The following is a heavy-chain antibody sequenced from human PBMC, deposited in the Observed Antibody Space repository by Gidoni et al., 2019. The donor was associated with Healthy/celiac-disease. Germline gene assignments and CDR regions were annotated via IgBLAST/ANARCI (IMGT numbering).Heavy chain of an antibody. CDR1: GYTFTGYY. Sequence: QVQLVQPGAEVKKPGASVKVSCKASGYTFTGYYMHWVRQAPGQGLEWMGWINPNSGGTNYAQKFQGRVTMTRDTSISTAYMELSRLRSDDTAVYYCARDMTYGDYVGDYFDYWGQGTLVTVSS. J-gene: IGHJ4*02. CDR2: INPNSGGT. CDR3: ARDMTYGDYVGDYFDY. D-gene: IGHD4-17*01. V-gene: IGHV1-2*02.